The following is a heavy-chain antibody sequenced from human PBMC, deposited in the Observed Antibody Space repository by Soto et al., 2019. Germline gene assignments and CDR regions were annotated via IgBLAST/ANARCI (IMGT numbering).Heavy chain of an antibody. J-gene: IGHJ3*02. CDR1: GFTFSSYG. Sequence: QVQLVESGGGVVQPGRSLRLSCAASGFTFSSYGMHWVRQAPGKGLEWVAVISYDGSNKYYADSVKGRFTISRDNSKNTLYLQMNSLRAEDTAVYYCANPRLGHGAFDIWGQGTMVTVSS. CDR3: ANPRLGHGAFDI. V-gene: IGHV3-30*18. CDR2: ISYDGSNK.